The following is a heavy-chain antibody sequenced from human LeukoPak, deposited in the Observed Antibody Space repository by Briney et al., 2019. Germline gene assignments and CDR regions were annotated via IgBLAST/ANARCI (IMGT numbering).Heavy chain of an antibody. Sequence: ASVKVSCKASGYTFTGYYMHWVRQAPGQGLEWMGGINPNSGGTNYAQKFQGRVTMTRDTSISTAYMELSRLRSDDTAVYYCARVGVHSGYEYLFDYWGQGTLVTVSS. V-gene: IGHV1-2*02. CDR1: GYTFTGYY. J-gene: IGHJ4*02. D-gene: IGHD5-12*01. CDR2: INPNSGGT. CDR3: ARVGVHSGYEYLFDY.